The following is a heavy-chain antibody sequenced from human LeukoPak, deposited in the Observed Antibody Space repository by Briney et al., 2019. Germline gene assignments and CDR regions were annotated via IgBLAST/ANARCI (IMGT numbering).Heavy chain of an antibody. CDR3: ARALPRGFWSVYPLFDP. D-gene: IGHD3-3*01. V-gene: IGHV4-34*01. CDR1: GGPFSGYY. CDR2: INHSGST. Sequence: SETLSLTCAVYGGPFSGYYWSWIRQPPGKGLEWIGEINHSGSTNYNPSLKSRVTISVDTSKNQFSLKLSSVTAADTAVYYCARALPRGFWSVYPLFDPWGQGTLVTVSS. J-gene: IGHJ5*02.